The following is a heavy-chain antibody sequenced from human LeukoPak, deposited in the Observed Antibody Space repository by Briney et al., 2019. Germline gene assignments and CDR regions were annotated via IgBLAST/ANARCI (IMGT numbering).Heavy chain of an antibody. CDR2: IYPGDSNT. D-gene: IGHD6-13*01. J-gene: IGHJ5*02. Sequence: GESLKISCQGSGYSFTSYWIGWVRQMPGKGLEWMGIIYPGDSNTRYSPSFQGQVTISADKSISTAYLQWSSLKASDTAMYYCAASSSWYGNWFDPWGQGTLVTVSS. V-gene: IGHV5-51*01. CDR3: AASSSWYGNWFDP. CDR1: GYSFTSYW.